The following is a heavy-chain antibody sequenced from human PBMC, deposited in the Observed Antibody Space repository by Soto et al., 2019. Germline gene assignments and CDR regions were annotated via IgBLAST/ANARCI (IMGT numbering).Heavy chain of an antibody. Sequence: EVQLMESGGGLVQPGGSLRLSCAASGFTFSSYWMHWVRQAPGKGLVWVSRVNSDGSTTTYADSVKGRFTISRDNANXXXXXXXXXXXXXXXXXXXXXXXXXXXXTYWGQGTLVTVSS. J-gene: IGHJ4*02. CDR1: GFTFSSYW. CDR3: XXXXXXXXTY. CDR2: VNSDGSTT. V-gene: IGHV3-74*01.